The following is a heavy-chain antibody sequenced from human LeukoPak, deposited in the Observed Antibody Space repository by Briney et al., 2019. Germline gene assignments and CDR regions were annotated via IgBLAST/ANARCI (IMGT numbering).Heavy chain of an antibody. D-gene: IGHD3-22*01. CDR2: ISSNGDGS. CDR3: VKIRVVPSDYFDY. Sequence: GGSLRLSCGASGFTFSSYTMHWVRQAPGKGLEYVSTISSNGDGSYYANSVKGRFTITRDNSKNTLYLQINSLRAEDTAVYYCVKIRVVPSDYFDYWGQGTLVTVSS. CDR1: GFTFSSYT. V-gene: IGHV3-64*01. J-gene: IGHJ4*02.